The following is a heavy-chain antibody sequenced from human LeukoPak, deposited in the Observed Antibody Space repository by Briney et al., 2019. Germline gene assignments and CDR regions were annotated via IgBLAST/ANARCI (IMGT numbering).Heavy chain of an antibody. CDR1: GFSFSGHW. D-gene: IGHD4-23*01. Sequence: GGSLRLSCTASGFSFSGHWMHWARQLPGKGLVWVSRISPTGSTTSYADSVKGRFTVSRDNAKNTLYLQMNSLRVEDTAVYYCARGRPHGNDYWGQGTLVTVSS. V-gene: IGHV3-74*01. CDR3: ARGRPHGNDY. CDR2: ISPTGSTT. J-gene: IGHJ4*02.